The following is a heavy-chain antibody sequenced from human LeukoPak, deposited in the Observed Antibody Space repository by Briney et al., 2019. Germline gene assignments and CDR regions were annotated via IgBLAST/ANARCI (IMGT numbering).Heavy chain of an antibody. CDR2: ISGSGGST. CDR1: GFTFSSYG. Sequence: GRSLRLSCAASGFTFSSYGMSWVRQAPGKGLEWVSAISGSGGSTYYADSVKGRFTISRDNSKNTLYLQMNSLRAEDTAVYYCARVERWLQVDYWGQGTLVTVSS. V-gene: IGHV3-23*01. J-gene: IGHJ4*02. CDR3: ARVERWLQVDY. D-gene: IGHD5-24*01.